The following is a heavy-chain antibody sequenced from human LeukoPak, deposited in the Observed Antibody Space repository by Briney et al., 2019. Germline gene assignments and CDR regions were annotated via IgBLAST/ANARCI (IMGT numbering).Heavy chain of an antibody. Sequence: SETLSLTCAVSGVSISSNNWWGWVRQPPGKGLEWIGEIYHSGSPNYNPSLKSRVTISVDKSRNHFSLNLGSVTAADTAVYYCARVNINNWHSCDYWGQGTLVTVSS. CDR2: IYHSGSP. J-gene: IGHJ4*02. CDR3: ARVNINNWHSCDY. V-gene: IGHV4-4*02. D-gene: IGHD1-1*01. CDR1: GVSISSNNW.